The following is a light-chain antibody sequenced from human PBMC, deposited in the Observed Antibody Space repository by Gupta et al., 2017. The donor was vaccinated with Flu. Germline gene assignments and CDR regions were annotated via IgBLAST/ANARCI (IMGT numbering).Light chain of an antibody. J-gene: IGLJ3*02. V-gene: IGLV2-23*01. Sequence: SITISCTGTSSDVGSYNLVSWNQQHPGKAPKLMIYEGSKRPAGVANRFSGSKSGNTASLTISGLQAEDEADYYCCSYAGSSTWVFGGGTKLTVL. CDR3: CSYAGSSTWV. CDR2: EGS. CDR1: SSDVGSYNL.